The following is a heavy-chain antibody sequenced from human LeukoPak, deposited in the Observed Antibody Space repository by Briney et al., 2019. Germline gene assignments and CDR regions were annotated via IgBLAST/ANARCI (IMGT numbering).Heavy chain of an antibody. CDR2: IYYSGST. CDR1: GGSISCGGYY. Sequence: SGTLSLTCSVSGGSISCGGYYWSWMRQPPGKGVEWIGYIYYSGSTYYNPSLKSRVTISVDTSKNQFSLNLSSVTAADTAVYYCARDRHYYDSCGYCTNWFDPWGQGTLVTVSS. V-gene: IGHV4-31*03. D-gene: IGHD3-22*01. J-gene: IGHJ5*02. CDR3: ARDRHYYDSCGYCTNWFDP.